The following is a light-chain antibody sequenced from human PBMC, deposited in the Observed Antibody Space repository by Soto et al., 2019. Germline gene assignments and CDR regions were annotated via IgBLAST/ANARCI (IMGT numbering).Light chain of an antibody. CDR2: EVT. V-gene: IGLV2-23*02. J-gene: IGLJ1*01. CDR1: SSVVGSYDL. CDR3: CSYAGVSTFV. Sequence: SALTQPASVSGSPGQSITISCTGTSSVVGSYDLVSWYQQHPGKAPRLIIYEVTKRPSGVSNRFSGSKSGSTASLTFSGLQAEDEADYFCCSYAGVSTFVFGTGTKVTVL.